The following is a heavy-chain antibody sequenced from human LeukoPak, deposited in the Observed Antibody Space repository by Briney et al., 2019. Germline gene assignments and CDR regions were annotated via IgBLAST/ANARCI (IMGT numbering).Heavy chain of an antibody. Sequence: SETLSLTCTVSGGSISSSSYYWGWIRQPPGKGLEWIGSIYYSGSTYYNPSLKSRVTISVDTSKNQFSLKLSSVTAADTAVYYCARVVDPTDSSGYHYFDYWGQGTLVTVSS. V-gene: IGHV4-39*07. CDR2: IYYSGST. J-gene: IGHJ4*02. CDR1: GGSISSSSYY. CDR3: ARVVDPTDSSGYHYFDY. D-gene: IGHD3-22*01.